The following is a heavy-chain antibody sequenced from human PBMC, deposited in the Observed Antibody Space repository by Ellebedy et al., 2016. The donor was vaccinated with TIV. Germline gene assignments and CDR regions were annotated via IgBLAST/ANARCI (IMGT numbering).Heavy chain of an antibody. CDR3: ARGLGGGEYFDF. CDR2: INHSVGT. CDR1: GVSFSGSY. Sequence: MPSETLSLTCAVYGVSFSGSYWSWISRPPGKGLEWIGEINHSVGTNSNPSLKSRVTISLDTSKNQFSLKLTSVSAADTADYFCARGLGGGEYFDFWGQGTPVTVSS. D-gene: IGHD2/OR15-2a*01. V-gene: IGHV4-34*01. J-gene: IGHJ4*02.